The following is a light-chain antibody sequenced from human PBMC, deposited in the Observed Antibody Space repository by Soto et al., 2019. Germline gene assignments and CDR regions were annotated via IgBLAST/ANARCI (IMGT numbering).Light chain of an antibody. J-gene: IGKJ1*01. CDR2: GAS. Sequence: EIVLTQSPATLSLSPGERATLSCRASQSISRDLAWYQQKPGQAPRLLIYGASSRATGIPVRFSGSGSGTDFTLTISSLEPEDFAVYCCQQHNNWPPLTFGQGTKVEIK. V-gene: IGKV3-11*01. CDR3: QQHNNWPPLT. CDR1: QSISRD.